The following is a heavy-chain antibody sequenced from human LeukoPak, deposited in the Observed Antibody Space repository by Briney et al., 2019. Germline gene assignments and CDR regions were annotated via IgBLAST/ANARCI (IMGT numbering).Heavy chain of an antibody. D-gene: IGHD4-17*01. V-gene: IGHV3-49*03. CDR1: GFFFGAYA. CDR2: IRSKTYGGAI. Sequence: GRSLRLSCTTSGFFFGAYAMSWFRQAPGKGLEWVGFIRSKTYGGAIAYAASVKGRFTISRDDSKGIAYLQMHSLKTEDTAVYYCARDQLGGDPDDYYYYYMDVWGKGTTVTVSS. J-gene: IGHJ6*03. CDR3: ARDQLGGDPDDYYYYYMDV.